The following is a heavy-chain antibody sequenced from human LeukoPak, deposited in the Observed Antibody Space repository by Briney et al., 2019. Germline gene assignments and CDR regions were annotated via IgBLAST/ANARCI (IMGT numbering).Heavy chain of an antibody. V-gene: IGHV3-7*01. D-gene: IGHD2-15*01. CDR3: VRDDRQAWPEAPGGY. J-gene: IGHJ4*02. CDR1: GFTFDDYA. Sequence: PGGSLRLSCAASGFTFDDYAMHWVRQAPGKGLEWVANVQHIGGETYYVDSVKGRFTISRDNAKNSLFLQMNRLRVEDTAMYFCVRDDRQAWPEAPGGYWGQGTLVTVSS. CDR2: VQHIGGET.